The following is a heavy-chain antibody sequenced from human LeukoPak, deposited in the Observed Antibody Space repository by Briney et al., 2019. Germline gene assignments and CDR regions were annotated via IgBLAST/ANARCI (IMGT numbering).Heavy chain of an antibody. CDR3: AKDRDCTSSCCYFDY. CDR2: ISGSGATT. CDR1: GFSFNIYA. Sequence: GGSLRLSCAASGFSFNIYAMTWVRQAPGKGLEWVSGISGSGATTYYADSVKGRFTVSRDSPKSTLYLQMSSLRAEDTAVYYCAKDRDCTSSCCYFDYWGQGTLVTVSS. D-gene: IGHD2-2*01. V-gene: IGHV3-23*01. J-gene: IGHJ4*02.